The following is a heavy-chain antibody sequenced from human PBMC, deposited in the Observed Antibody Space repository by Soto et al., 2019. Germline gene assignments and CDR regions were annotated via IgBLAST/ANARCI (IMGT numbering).Heavy chain of an antibody. V-gene: IGHV4-59*01. Sequence: QVQLQESGPGLVKPSETLSLTCTVSGGSISSYYWSWIRQPPGKGLEWIGYIYYSGSTNYNPSLKSRCTISGDTSKNQFSLKLSSVTAADTAVYYCARAYGGYADYWGQGALVTVSS. CDR1: GGSISSYY. D-gene: IGHD5-12*01. CDR3: ARAYGGYADY. J-gene: IGHJ4*02. CDR2: IYYSGST.